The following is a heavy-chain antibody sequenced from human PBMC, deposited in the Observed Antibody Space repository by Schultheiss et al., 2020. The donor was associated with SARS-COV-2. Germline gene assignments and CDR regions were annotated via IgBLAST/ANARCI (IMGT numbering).Heavy chain of an antibody. Sequence: GESLKISCAASGFTLTTYVMSWVRQAPGKGLEWVSRVTGRGESGHGRTYFADSVKGRFTIARDNAKNSLYLQMNSLRAEDTAVYYCAKDKRNKYRVDTFDIWGQGTMVTVSS. D-gene: IGHD1/OR15-1a*01. CDR3: AKDKRNKYRVDTFDI. J-gene: IGHJ3*02. CDR1: GFTLTTYV. CDR2: VTGRGESGHGRT. V-gene: IGHV3-23*01.